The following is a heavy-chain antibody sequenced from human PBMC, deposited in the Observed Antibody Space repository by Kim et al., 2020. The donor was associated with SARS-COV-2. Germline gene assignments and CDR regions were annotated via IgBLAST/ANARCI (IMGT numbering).Heavy chain of an antibody. Sequence: GGSLRLSCAASGFTFSTYAMTWVRQAPGKGLEWVASISGSGGNTYYADSVKGRFTISRDNSRNTLYLQMNSLRADDTAMYYCARDMFSNNRNRYYYYWG. D-gene: IGHD1-26*01. CDR2: ISGSGGNT. CDR3: ARDMFSNNRNRYYYY. J-gene: IGHJ4*01. CDR1: GFTFSTYA. V-gene: IGHV3-23*01.